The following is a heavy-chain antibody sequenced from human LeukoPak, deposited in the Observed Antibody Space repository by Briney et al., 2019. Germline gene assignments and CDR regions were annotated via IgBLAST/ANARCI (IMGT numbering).Heavy chain of an antibody. CDR1: GGSFSGYY. CDR2: INHSGST. Sequence: SETLSLTCAVYGGSFSGYYWSWIRQPPGKGLECVGEINHSGSTNYNPSLKSRVTISVDTSKNQFSLKLSSVTAADTAVYYCARVLAVVVQYSSSWPSGYCSGGSCWGPYDYWGQGTLVTVSS. CDR3: ARVLAVVVQYSSSWPSGYCSGGSCWGPYDY. V-gene: IGHV4-34*01. J-gene: IGHJ4*02. D-gene: IGHD2-15*01.